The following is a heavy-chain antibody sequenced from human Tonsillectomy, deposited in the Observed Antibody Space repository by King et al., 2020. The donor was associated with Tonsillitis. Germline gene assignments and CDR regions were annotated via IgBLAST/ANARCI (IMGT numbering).Heavy chain of an antibody. D-gene: IGHD5-24*01. CDR1: GFTFSSYG. CDR2: IWYDGSNK. CDR3: ARDRGEMATLDY. J-gene: IGHJ4*02. Sequence: QVQLVESGGGVVQPGRSLRLSCAASGFTFSSYGMHWVRQAPGKGLEWGAVIWYDGSNKYYADSVKGRFTISRDNSKNTLYLQMNSLRAEDTAVYYCARDRGEMATLDYWGQGTLVTVSS. V-gene: IGHV3-33*01.